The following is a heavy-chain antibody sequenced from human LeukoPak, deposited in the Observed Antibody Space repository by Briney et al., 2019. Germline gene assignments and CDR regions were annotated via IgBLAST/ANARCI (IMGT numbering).Heavy chain of an antibody. CDR3: ARDGTPLYCSGGSCRDAFDI. Sequence: GGSLRLSCAASGFTVSSNYMSWVRQAPGKGLEWVSVIYSGGSTYYADSVKGRFTISRDNSKNTLYLQMNSLRAEDTAVYYCARDGTPLYCSGGSCRDAFDIWGQGTMVTVSS. D-gene: IGHD2-15*01. CDR2: IYSGGST. J-gene: IGHJ3*02. CDR1: GFTVSSNY. V-gene: IGHV3-53*01.